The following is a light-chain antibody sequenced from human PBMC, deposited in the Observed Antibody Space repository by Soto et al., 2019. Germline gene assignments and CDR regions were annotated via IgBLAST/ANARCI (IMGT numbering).Light chain of an antibody. CDR2: AAS. V-gene: IGKV1-12*01. CDR3: QQADSYSWT. CDR1: QGIGTW. Sequence: DIQITQVPSSGFASVGDRVTLASLASQGIGTWLAWYQQKPGKGPNLLIYAASSLESGVPSRFSGSGSGTDFTLTISSLQPEDFATYYCQQADSYSWTFGQGTKV. J-gene: IGKJ1*01.